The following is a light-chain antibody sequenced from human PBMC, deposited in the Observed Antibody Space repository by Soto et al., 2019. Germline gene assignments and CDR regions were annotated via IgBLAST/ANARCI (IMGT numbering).Light chain of an antibody. J-gene: IGKJ5*01. CDR2: DAS. V-gene: IGKV3D-20*02. CDR1: QSVSSSY. CDR3: QQRSDWPSIT. Sequence: EIVLTQSPGTLSLSPGEGATLSCRAGQSVSSSYLAWYQQKPGQAPRLLIYDASKRATGIPARFSGTGSGTDFTLTLSSLEPEDFAVYYCQQRSDWPSITFGQGTDWRL.